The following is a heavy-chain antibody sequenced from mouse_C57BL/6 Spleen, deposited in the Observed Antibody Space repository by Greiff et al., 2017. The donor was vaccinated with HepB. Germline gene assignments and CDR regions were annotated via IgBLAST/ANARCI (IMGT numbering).Heavy chain of an antibody. D-gene: IGHD1-1*01. CDR1: GYTFTSYW. CDR3: ARGYITTGGFDY. Sequence: QVQLQQPGAELVMPGASVKLSCKASGYTFTSYWMHWVKQRPGQGLEWIGEIDPSDSYTNYNQKFKGKSTLTVDKSSSTAYMQLSSLTSEDSAVNYCARGYITTGGFDYWGQGTTLTVSS. CDR2: IDPSDSYT. V-gene: IGHV1-69*01. J-gene: IGHJ2*01.